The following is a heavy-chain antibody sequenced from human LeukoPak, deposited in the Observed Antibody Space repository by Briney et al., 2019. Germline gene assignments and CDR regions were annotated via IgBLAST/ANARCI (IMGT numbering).Heavy chain of an antibody. CDR2: IYYSGST. CDR3: ARGPEDSSGYYPFDY. D-gene: IGHD3-22*01. J-gene: IGHJ4*02. CDR1: GGSISSYY. V-gene: IGHV4-59*01. Sequence: PSETLSLTCTVSGGSISSYYWSWIRQPPGKGLEWIGYIYYSGSTNYNPSLKSRVTISVDTSKNQFSPKLSSVTAADTAVYYCARGPEDSSGYYPFDYWGQGTLVTVSS.